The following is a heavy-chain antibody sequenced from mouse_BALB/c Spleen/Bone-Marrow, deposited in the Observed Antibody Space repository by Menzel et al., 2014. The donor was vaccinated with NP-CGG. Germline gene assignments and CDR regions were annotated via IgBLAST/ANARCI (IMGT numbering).Heavy chain of an antibody. Sequence: EVKVEESGAELVKPGASVKLSCTASGFNIKDTHMHWVKQRPEQGLEWIGRIDPASGDTKYDPKFQGKAAITGDTSSNTAYLQLSSLTSEDTAVYYCSRDYGGTAWFAYWGQGTLVTVSA. V-gene: IGHV14-3*02. D-gene: IGHD1-1*01. CDR2: IDPASGDT. J-gene: IGHJ3*01. CDR1: GFNIKDTH. CDR3: SRDYGGTAWFAY.